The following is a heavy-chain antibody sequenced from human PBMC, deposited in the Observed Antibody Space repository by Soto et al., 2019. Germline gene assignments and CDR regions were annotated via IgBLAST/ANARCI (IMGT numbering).Heavy chain of an antibody. CDR2: ISSSGSTI. CDR1: GFTFSTYS. J-gene: IGHJ3*02. D-gene: IGHD3-22*01. CDR3: ARDDSSGCAIVAFDI. Sequence: PGGSLRLSCAASGFTFSTYSMNWVRQAPGKGLECISYISSSGSTIYYADSVKGRFTISRDNAKNSLYLQINSLRDEGTAVYYCARDDSSGCAIVAFDIWGQGTMVTVSS. V-gene: IGHV3-48*02.